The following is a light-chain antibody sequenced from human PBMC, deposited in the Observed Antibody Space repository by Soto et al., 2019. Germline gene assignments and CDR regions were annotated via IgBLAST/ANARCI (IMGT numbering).Light chain of an antibody. CDR1: QSISSW. Sequence: DIQMTQSPSTLSASVGDRVTITCRASQSISSWLAWYQQKPGKAPKLLIYKASSLESGVPSRFSGSGSGTEFTVTIISLQPDDFATYSCQQCKNYPLTFGQGTRVEIK. J-gene: IGKJ1*01. CDR3: QQCKNYPLT. V-gene: IGKV1-5*03. CDR2: KAS.